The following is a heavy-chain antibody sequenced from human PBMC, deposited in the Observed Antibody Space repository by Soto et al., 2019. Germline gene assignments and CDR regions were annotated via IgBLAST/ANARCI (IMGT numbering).Heavy chain of an antibody. J-gene: IGHJ4*02. CDR1: GASFSVYY. CDR3: ARGKHSDYVWGSYRYHFDY. V-gene: IGHV4-34*01. D-gene: IGHD3-16*02. Sequence: ETLCRICYVYGASFSVYYSSWIRQPAGKGLEWIGEINHSGSTNYNPSLKSRVTTSVDTSKIQFSLKLSSVTAADTAVYYCARGKHSDYVWGSYRYHFDYWGQGTVVTVS. CDR2: INHSGST.